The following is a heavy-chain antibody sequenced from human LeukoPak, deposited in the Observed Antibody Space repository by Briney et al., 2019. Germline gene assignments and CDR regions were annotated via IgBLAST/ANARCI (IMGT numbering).Heavy chain of an antibody. J-gene: IGHJ4*02. V-gene: IGHV4-31*03. CDR1: GGSMRSYY. CDR3: ARDRTGDSSGYFDY. Sequence: SETLSLTCTVSGGSMRSYYWSWIRQHPGKGLEWIGYIYYSGSTYYTPSLKSRLTISVDTSKNQFSLKLSSVTAADTAVYYCARDRTGDSSGYFDYWGQGTLVTVSS. CDR2: IYYSGST. D-gene: IGHD3-22*01.